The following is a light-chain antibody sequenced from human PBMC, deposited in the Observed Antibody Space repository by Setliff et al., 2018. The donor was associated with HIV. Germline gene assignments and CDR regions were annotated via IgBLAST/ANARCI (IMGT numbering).Light chain of an antibody. CDR1: NSNIGAYYD. CDR2: GSS. CDR3: QSYDTGLSGLG. J-gene: IGLJ1*01. Sequence: QSVLAQPPSVSGAPGQRVTISCTGTNSNIGAYYDVNWYQQLPGTAPKLLIYGSSNRPSGVPARFSGFKSGISASLAITGLQAEDEAEYYCQSYDTGLSGLGFGTGTKVPS. V-gene: IGLV1-40*01.